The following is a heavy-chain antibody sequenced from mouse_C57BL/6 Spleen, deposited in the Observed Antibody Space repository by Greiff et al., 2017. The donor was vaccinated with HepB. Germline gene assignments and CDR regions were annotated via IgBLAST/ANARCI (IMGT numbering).Heavy chain of an antibody. D-gene: IGHD2-4*01. CDR2: IDPEDGET. CDR3: ARYDYWFAY. J-gene: IGHJ3*01. Sequence: VQLQQSGAELVKPGASVKLSCTASGFNIKDYYMHWVKQRTEQGLEWIGRIDPEDGETKYGPKFQGKVTITADTSSNTAYLQLSSLTSEDTAVYYCARYDYWFAYWGQGTLVTVSA. CDR1: GFNIKDYY. V-gene: IGHV14-2*01.